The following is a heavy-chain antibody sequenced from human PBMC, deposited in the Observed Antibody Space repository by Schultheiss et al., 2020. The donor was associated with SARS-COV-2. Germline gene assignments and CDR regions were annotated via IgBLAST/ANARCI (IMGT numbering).Heavy chain of an antibody. D-gene: IGHD3-22*01. CDR3: ARDGRRYYYDTSAYFDY. CDR2: INPNSGGT. Sequence: ASVKVSCKASGYTFTSYYMHWVRQAPGQGLEWMGWINPNSGGTNYAQKFQGWVTMTRDTSISTAYMELSRLRSDDTAVYYCARDGRRYYYDTSAYFDYWGQGTLVTVSS. V-gene: IGHV1-2*04. J-gene: IGHJ4*02. CDR1: GYTFTSYY.